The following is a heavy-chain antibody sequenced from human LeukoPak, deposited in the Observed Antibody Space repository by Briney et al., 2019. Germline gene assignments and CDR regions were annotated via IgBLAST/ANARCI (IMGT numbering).Heavy chain of an antibody. Sequence: SETLSLTCTVSGGSISSYTYYWGWIRQPPGKGLDWIGSIYYSGTTYYNPSLKSRVTISVDTSKNQFSLRLSSVTAADTAVYYRARHPGIAVADNDGCFDYWGQGTLVTVSS. CDR1: GGSISSYTYY. D-gene: IGHD6-19*01. CDR3: ARHPGIAVADNDGCFDY. V-gene: IGHV4-39*01. CDR2: IYYSGTT. J-gene: IGHJ4*02.